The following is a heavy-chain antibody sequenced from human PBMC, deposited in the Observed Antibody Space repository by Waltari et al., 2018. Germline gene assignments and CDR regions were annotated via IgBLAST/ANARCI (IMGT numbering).Heavy chain of an antibody. J-gene: IGHJ6*03. CDR1: VFTFGSYW. V-gene: IGHV3-7*01. Sequence: EVQMVESGGGLVQPGGSLSLSCAASVFTFGSYWMTWVRQAPGKGLEWVANIKQDGSENYYVDSVKGRFTISRDDAKNSLYLQMNSLRNEDTAVYFCARVFVYGANSGKRPMDVWGKGTTVTVSS. CDR3: ARVFVYGANSGKRPMDV. CDR2: IKQDGSEN. D-gene: IGHD4-17*01.